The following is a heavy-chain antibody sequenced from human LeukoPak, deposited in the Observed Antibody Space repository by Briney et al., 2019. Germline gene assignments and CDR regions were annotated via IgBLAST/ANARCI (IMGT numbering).Heavy chain of an antibody. Sequence: SETLSLTCTVSGGSISSSSYYWGWIRQPPGKGLEWIGSIYYSGSTYYNPSLKSRVTISVDTSKNQFSLKLSSVTAADTAVYYCARQVAVDDAFDIWGQGTMVTVSS. D-gene: IGHD6-19*01. CDR3: ARQVAVDDAFDI. J-gene: IGHJ3*02. V-gene: IGHV4-39*01. CDR1: GGSISSSSYY. CDR2: IYYSGST.